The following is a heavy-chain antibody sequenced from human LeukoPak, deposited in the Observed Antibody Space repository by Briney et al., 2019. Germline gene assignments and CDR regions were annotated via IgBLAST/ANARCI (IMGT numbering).Heavy chain of an antibody. J-gene: IGHJ1*01. CDR1: GFTFSSSW. CDR2: IHSDGSTA. Sequence: GGSLRLSCTASGFTFSSSWMHWVRQAPGKGLVWVSRIHSDGSTATYADSVKGRFTISRDNAKSTLHLQMNSLRAEDTAVYYCSRDETATGKLFQHWGQGTLVTVSS. D-gene: IGHD3-9*01. V-gene: IGHV3-74*01. CDR3: SRDETATGKLFQH.